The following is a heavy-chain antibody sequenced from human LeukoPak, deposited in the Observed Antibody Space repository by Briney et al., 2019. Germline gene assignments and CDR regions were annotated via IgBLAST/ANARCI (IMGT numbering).Heavy chain of an antibody. CDR2: ISSSGSTI. CDR1: GFTFSDYY. V-gene: IGHV3-11*04. J-gene: IGHJ4*02. Sequence: PGGSLRLSCAVSGFTFSDYYMSWIRQAPGKGLEWVSYISSSGSTIYYADSVKGRFTISRDNAKNSLYLQMNSLRAEDTAVYYCARMGWGQQQLSTGAYFDYWGQGTLVTVSS. D-gene: IGHD6-13*01. CDR3: ARMGWGQQQLSTGAYFDY.